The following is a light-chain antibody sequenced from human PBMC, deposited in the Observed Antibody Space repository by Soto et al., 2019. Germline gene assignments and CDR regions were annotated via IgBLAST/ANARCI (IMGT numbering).Light chain of an antibody. Sequence: EIVLTQSPATLSLSPGERATLSCRASQSVSSYLAWYQQKAGQAPRLLIYDASNRATGIPARFSGSGSGTDFTLTISSLEPEDFAVYYCQQRSNWPTTLTFGGGTKVDIK. CDR1: QSVSSY. CDR2: DAS. J-gene: IGKJ4*01. CDR3: QQRSNWPTTLT. V-gene: IGKV3-11*01.